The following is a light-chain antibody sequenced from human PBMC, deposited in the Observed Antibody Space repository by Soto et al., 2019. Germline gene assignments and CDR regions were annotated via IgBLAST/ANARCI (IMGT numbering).Light chain of an antibody. CDR3: IARHASLNRYVV. Sequence: QSVLTQAPSASGTPGQRVTISCSGSSSNIGSNTVNWYQQLPGTAPKLVIYSNNQRHSGVPDRFSGSKSGTSASLAISGLQSEYEADYYCIARHASLNRYVVFAGGPKVTVL. CDR2: SNN. CDR1: SSNIGSNT. J-gene: IGLJ2*01. V-gene: IGLV1-44*01.